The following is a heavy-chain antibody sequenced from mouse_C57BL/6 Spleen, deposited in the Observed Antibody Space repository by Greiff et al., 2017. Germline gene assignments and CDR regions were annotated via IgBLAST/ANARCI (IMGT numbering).Heavy chain of an antibody. CDR3: TRWGGDSSGYNAMDY. CDR2: IDPETGGT. Sequence: VKLMESGAELVRPGASVTLSCKASGYTFTDYEMHWVKQTPVHGLEWIGAIDPETGGTAYNQKFKGKAILTADKSSSTAYMELRSLTSEDSAVYYCTRWGGDSSGYNAMDYWGQGTSVTVSS. J-gene: IGHJ4*01. D-gene: IGHD3-2*02. CDR1: GYTFTDYE. V-gene: IGHV1-15*01.